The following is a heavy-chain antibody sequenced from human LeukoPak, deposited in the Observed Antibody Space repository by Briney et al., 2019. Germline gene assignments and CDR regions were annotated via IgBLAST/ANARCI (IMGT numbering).Heavy chain of an antibody. CDR3: ARDFTAAAGTGDY. Sequence: GGSLRLSCAASGFTVSSNYMSWVRQAPGKGLEWVSVIYSGGSTYYADSVKGRFTISKDNSKNTLYLQMNSLRAEDTAVYYCARDFTAAAGTGDYWGQGTLVTVSS. CDR1: GFTVSSNY. V-gene: IGHV3-66*01. J-gene: IGHJ4*02. D-gene: IGHD6-13*01. CDR2: IYSGGST.